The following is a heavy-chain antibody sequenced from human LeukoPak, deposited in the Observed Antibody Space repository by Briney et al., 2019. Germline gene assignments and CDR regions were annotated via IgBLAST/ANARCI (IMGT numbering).Heavy chain of an antibody. D-gene: IGHD3-10*01. J-gene: IGHJ4*02. Sequence: GGSLRLSCAASGFTFSTYAMSWVRQAPGKGLEWVSSISDTGGATYYAESVKSRFTISRDNARNTFYLQLTSPRDEDTALYYCAKGGGSTFDNWGQGILVTVSS. CDR2: ISDTGGAT. V-gene: IGHV3-23*01. CDR3: AKGGGSTFDN. CDR1: GFTFSTYA.